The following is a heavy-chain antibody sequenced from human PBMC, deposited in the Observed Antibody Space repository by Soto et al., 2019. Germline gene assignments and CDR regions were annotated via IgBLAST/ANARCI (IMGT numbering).Heavy chain of an antibody. D-gene: IGHD3-3*01. CDR1: GYTFTSYG. J-gene: IGHJ4*02. CDR3: AMAPTGTYDFWSGYYLVEID. V-gene: IGHV1-18*01. Sequence: QVQLVQSGAEVKKPGASVKVSCKASGYTFTSYGISWVRQAPGQGLEWMGWISAYNGNTNYAQKLQGRVTMTTDTSTSTAYMELSSLRSDDKAVYYCAMAPTGTYDFWSGYYLVEIDWGQGTLVTV. CDR2: ISAYNGNT.